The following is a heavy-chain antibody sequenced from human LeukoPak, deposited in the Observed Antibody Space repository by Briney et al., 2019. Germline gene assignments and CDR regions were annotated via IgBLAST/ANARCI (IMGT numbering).Heavy chain of an antibody. J-gene: IGHJ4*02. D-gene: IGHD3-3*01. CDR3: AREISSGTDS. CDR1: GFTFSHYA. CDR2: ISYDGSHI. V-gene: IGHV3-30-3*01. Sequence: GRSLGLSCAASGFTFSHYAMHWVRQAPGKGLEWVALISYDGSHIYYADSVKGRFTISRDNSKNTLYLQLNSLKAEDTALYYCAREISSGTDSWGQGTLVTVSS.